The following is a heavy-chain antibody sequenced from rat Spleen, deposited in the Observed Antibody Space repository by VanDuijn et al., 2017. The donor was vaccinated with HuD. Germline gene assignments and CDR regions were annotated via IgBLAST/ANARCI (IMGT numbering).Heavy chain of an antibody. CDR1: GYSITSTYR. Sequence: EVQLHESGPGLVKPSQSPSLTCSVTGYSITSTYRWNWIRKFPGNKLEWMGYINSSGITNYNPSLKSRISITRDTSKNQFFLQVNSVTTEDTATYYCARGVYPFTYWGQGTLVTVSS. CDR3: ARGVYPFTY. D-gene: IGHD1-11*01. V-gene: IGHV3-3*01. J-gene: IGHJ3*01. CDR2: INSSGIT.